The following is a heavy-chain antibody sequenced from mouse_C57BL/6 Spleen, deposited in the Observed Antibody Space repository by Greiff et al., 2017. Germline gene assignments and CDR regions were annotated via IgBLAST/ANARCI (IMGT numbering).Heavy chain of an antibody. V-gene: IGHV1-69*01. D-gene: IGHD1-1*01. CDR2: IDPSDSYT. CDR3: ARYYCGSNYRYFDV. CDR1: GYTFTSYW. Sequence: VQLQQPGAELVMPGASVKLSCKASGYTFTSYWMHWVKQRPGKGLEWIGEIDPSDSYTNYHQKFKGQSTLSVDKSSSTPYMQLRRVTAEDSAVCNGARYYCGSNYRYFDVWGTGTTVTVSS. J-gene: IGHJ1*03.